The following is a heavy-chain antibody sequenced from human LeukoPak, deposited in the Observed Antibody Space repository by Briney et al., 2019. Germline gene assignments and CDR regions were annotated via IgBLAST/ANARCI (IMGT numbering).Heavy chain of an antibody. V-gene: IGHV3-23*01. Sequence: PGGSLRLSCAASGFTFSSYAMSWVRQAPGKGLEWVSAVSGSGDSTYYADSVKGRFTISRDNSKNTLYLQMNSLRAEDTAVYYCAKVFLYQLRHLDYWGQGTLVTVSS. D-gene: IGHD2-2*01. CDR2: VSGSGDST. J-gene: IGHJ4*02. CDR3: AKVFLYQLRHLDY. CDR1: GFTFSSYA.